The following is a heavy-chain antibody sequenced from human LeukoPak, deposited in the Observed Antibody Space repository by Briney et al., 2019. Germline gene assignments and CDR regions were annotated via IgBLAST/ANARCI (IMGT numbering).Heavy chain of an antibody. CDR2: ISGSGGST. CDR3: ATLDGDVIPYYYDSSGYYQGGY. CDR1: GFTFSSYA. V-gene: IGHV3-23*01. J-gene: IGHJ4*02. Sequence: PGGSLRLSCAASGFTFSSYAMSWVRQAPGKGLEWVSAISGSGGSTYYADSVKGRFTISRDNSKNTLYLQMNSLRAEDTAVYYCATLDGDVIPYYYDSSGYYQGGYWGQGTLVTVSS. D-gene: IGHD3-22*01.